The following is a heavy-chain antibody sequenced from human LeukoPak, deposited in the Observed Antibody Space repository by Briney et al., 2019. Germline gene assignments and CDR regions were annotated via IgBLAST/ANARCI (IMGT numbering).Heavy chain of an antibody. CDR3: AKGLNGWLRSADY. V-gene: IGHV3-23*01. Sequence: GGSLRLSCAASGFTFSSSAMSWVRQAPGKGLECVSGLSGSGDSTYYADSVKGRFTISRDNSKNTLYLQMNSLRAEDTAVYYCAKGLNGWLRSADYWGQGTLVTVSS. D-gene: IGHD5-12*01. CDR2: LSGSGDST. CDR1: GFTFSSSA. J-gene: IGHJ4*02.